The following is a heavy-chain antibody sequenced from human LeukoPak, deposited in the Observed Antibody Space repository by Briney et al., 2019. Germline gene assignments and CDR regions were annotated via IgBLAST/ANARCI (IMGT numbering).Heavy chain of an antibody. Sequence: ASVKVSCKASGYTFTGYYMHWVRQAPGQGLEWMGWINPNSGGTNYAQKFQGRVTMTRDTSISTAYMELSRLRSDDTAVYYCASPGYCSGGSCPPSYWGQGTLVTVSP. CDR2: INPNSGGT. J-gene: IGHJ4*02. CDR3: ASPGYCSGGSCPPSY. CDR1: GYTFTGYY. V-gene: IGHV1-2*02. D-gene: IGHD2-15*01.